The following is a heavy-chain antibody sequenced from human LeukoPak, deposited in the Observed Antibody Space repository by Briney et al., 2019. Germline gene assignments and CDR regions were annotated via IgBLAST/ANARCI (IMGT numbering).Heavy chain of an antibody. V-gene: IGHV3-20*04. J-gene: IGHJ3*02. D-gene: IGHD1-7*01. CDR1: GFTFDDYG. CDR2: INWNGGST. CDR3: ARDRLELRNLPDAFDI. Sequence: PGGSLRLSCAASGFTFDDYGMSWVRQAPGKGLEWVSGINWNGGSTGYADSVKGRFTISRDNAKNSLYLQMNSLRAEDTALYYCARDRLELRNLPDAFDIWGQGTMVTVSS.